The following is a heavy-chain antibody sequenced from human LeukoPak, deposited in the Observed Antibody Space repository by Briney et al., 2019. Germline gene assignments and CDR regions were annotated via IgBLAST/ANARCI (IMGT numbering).Heavy chain of an antibody. CDR1: GGSISSYY. CDR3: ASAPAEAAPFDY. D-gene: IGHD6-6*01. J-gene: IGHJ4*02. CDR2: IYYSGST. V-gene: IGHV4-59*01. Sequence: PSETLSLTCTVSGGSISSYYWSWIRQPPWKGLEWIGYIYYSGSTNYNPSLKSRVTISVDTSKNQFSLKLSSVTAADTAVYYCASAPAEAAPFDYWGQGTLVTVSS.